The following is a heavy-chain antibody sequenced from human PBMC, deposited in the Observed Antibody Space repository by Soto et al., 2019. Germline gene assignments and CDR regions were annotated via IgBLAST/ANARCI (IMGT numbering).Heavy chain of an antibody. CDR1: GYSFTSYW. Sequence: HGESLKISCKGSGYSFTSYWIGWVRQMPGKGLEWMGIIYPGDSDTRYSPSFQGQVTISADKSISTAYLQWSSLKASDTAMYYCARTPGLAVAGTGQKYWFDPWGQGTLVTVSS. CDR2: IYPGDSDT. J-gene: IGHJ5*02. CDR3: ARTPGLAVAGTGQKYWFDP. D-gene: IGHD6-19*01. V-gene: IGHV5-51*01.